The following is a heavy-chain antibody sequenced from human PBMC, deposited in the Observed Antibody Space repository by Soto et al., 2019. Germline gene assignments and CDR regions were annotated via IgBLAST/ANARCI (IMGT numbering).Heavy chain of an antibody. CDR3: ARDGPEVAASSGYWSVGGMDV. V-gene: IGHV3-48*02. D-gene: IGHD3-22*01. J-gene: IGHJ6*02. Sequence: LRLSCTVSGFTFSSYGMNWVRQAPGKGLEWVSYISYSTSTIYYADSVKGRFTISRDNAKNSLYLQMNSLRDEDTAVYYCARDGPEVAASSGYWSVGGMDVWGQGTTVTVSS. CDR2: ISYSTSTI. CDR1: GFTFSSYG.